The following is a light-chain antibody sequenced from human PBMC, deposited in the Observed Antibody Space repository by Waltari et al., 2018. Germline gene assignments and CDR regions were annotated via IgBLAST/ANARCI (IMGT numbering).Light chain of an antibody. CDR3: QQYYTMWT. CDR1: QGISNS. CDR2: GAV. V-gene: IGKV1-NL1*01. J-gene: IGKJ1*01. Sequence: DIQMTQPPSSLSASVGDRVTITCRASQGISNSLAWYQQRAGKAPKLLLSGAVRLESGVPSRFSGSGSGTDYTLTISSLQPEDFATYYCQQYYTMWTFGQGTKVEVK.